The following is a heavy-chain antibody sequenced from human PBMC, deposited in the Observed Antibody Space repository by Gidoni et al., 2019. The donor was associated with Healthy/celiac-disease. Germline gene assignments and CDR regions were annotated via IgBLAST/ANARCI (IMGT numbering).Heavy chain of an antibody. V-gene: IGHV3-43*01. CDR1: GFTFADYT. D-gene: IGHD5-12*01. Sequence: EVQLVESGGVVVQPGGSLRLSCAASGFTFADYTLHWVRQAPGKGMYWVSLISWDGGRTYYADSVKGRFTISRDNSKNSLYLQMNSLRTEDTALYYCAKDIGGYRGYDLPPTFDYWGQGTLVTVSS. CDR2: ISWDGGRT. CDR3: AKDIGGYRGYDLPPTFDY. J-gene: IGHJ4*02.